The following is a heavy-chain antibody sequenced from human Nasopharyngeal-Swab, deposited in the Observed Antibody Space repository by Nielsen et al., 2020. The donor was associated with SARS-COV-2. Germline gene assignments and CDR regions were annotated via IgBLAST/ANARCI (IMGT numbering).Heavy chain of an antibody. Sequence: GGSLRLSCAASGFTFSSYAMRWVRLAPGKGLEWVSAISSSGGRTYYADSVKGRFTISRDNSKNTLYLQMSSLRAEDTAVYYCAKTKGCSGGSCYGLDYWGQGTLVTVSS. D-gene: IGHD2-15*01. CDR2: ISSSGGRT. J-gene: IGHJ4*02. CDR3: AKTKGCSGGSCYGLDY. CDR1: GFTFSSYA. V-gene: IGHV3-23*01.